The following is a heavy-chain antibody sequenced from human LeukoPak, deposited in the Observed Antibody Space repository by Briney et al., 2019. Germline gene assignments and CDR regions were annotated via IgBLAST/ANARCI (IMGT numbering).Heavy chain of an antibody. V-gene: IGHV3-15*04. J-gene: IGHJ4*02. CDR2: IESKTDGGTT. Sequence: GGSLSLSCAASGFTFSNAWMSWVRQAPGKGLEWVGRIESKTDGGTTDYAAPVKGRFTISRDDSKNTLYLQMNSLKTEDTAVYYCTTDLREGFDYWGQGTLVTVSS. CDR3: TTDLREGFDY. CDR1: GFTFSNAW.